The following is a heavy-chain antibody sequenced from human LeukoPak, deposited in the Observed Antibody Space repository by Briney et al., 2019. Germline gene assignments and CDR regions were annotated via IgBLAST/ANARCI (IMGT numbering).Heavy chain of an antibody. D-gene: IGHD6-19*01. CDR1: GFIFSNYE. J-gene: IGHJ5*02. CDR2: ISSNGKNI. CDR3: ASLWDPLAGTTLPSP. Sequence: GGSLRLSCEASGFIFSNYEMNWVRQAPGRGPEWVSHISSNGKNIYYADSVMGRFTISRDNSRNSVYLQMNSLKPEDTAVYHCASLWDPLAGTTLPSPWGQGTLVTVSS. V-gene: IGHV3-48*03.